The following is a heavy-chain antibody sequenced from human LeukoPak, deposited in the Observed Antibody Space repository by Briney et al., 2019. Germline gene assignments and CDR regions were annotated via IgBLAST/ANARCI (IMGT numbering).Heavy chain of an antibody. CDR2: MNPNSGNT. D-gene: IGHD7-27*01. V-gene: IGHV1-8*01. CDR1: GYTFTSYD. CDR3: ARASATGDPPWFDP. J-gene: IGHJ5*02. Sequence: GASVKVSCKASGYTFTSYDINWVRQATGQGLEWMGWMNPNSGNTGYAQKFQGGVTMTRNTSISTAYMELSSLRSEDTAVYYCARASATGDPPWFDPWGQGTLVTVSS.